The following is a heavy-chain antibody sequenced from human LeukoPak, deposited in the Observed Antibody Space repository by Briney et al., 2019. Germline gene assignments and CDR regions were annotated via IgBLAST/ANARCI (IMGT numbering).Heavy chain of an antibody. CDR3: ARPVWSGYYDDAFDI. D-gene: IGHD3-3*01. CDR2: SSGSTI. Sequence: GGSLRLSCAASGFTFSDYYMSWIRQAPGKGLEWVCSSGSTIYYADSVKGRFTISRDNAKNSLYLQMNSLRVEDTAVYYCARPVWSGYYDDAFDIWGQGTMVTVSS. CDR1: GFTFSDYY. V-gene: IGHV3-11*04. J-gene: IGHJ3*02.